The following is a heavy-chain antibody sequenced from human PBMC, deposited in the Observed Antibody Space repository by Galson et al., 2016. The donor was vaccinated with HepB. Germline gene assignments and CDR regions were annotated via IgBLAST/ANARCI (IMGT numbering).Heavy chain of an antibody. CDR2: INPNNGDT. CDR3: ARSRKFYYGMDV. V-gene: IGHV1-2*04. D-gene: IGHD2-2*01. Sequence: SVKVSCKASGYTFSDYYIHWVRQAPGQRLQWMGWINPNNGDTNYAQKFQGWVTIARDTSISTAYMELSRLRSDDTAVYYCARSRKFYYGMDVWGQGTTVTVSS. CDR1: GYTFSDYY. J-gene: IGHJ6*02.